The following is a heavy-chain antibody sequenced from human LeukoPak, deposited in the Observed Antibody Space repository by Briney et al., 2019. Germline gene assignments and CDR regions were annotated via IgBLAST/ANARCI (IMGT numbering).Heavy chain of an antibody. J-gene: IGHJ4*02. D-gene: IGHD6-19*01. CDR2: ISGSSGNI. V-gene: IGHV3-23*01. CDR1: GLTFSTYS. CDR3: ASPGHPQWK. Sequence: GGSLRLFCAASGLTFSTYSMSWVRQAPGRGLEWLSAISGSSGNILYADSVKGRFTISRNNTNNTLYLQNNRLRVDDTAVYYCASPGHPQWKWGQGTLVTVSS.